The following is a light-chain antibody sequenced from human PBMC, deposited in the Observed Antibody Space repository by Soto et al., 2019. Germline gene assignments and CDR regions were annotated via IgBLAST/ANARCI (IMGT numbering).Light chain of an antibody. Sequence: EIVLTQSPGTLSLSPGERATLFCRASQSVSSRYLAWYQQKPGQAPRLLIDGASSRATGIPDRFSGSGSGTDFTLTVSRLEPEDFAMYYCQEYGTSRTFGQGTKVAIK. CDR2: GAS. V-gene: IGKV3-20*01. CDR1: QSVSSRY. CDR3: QEYGTSRT. J-gene: IGKJ1*01.